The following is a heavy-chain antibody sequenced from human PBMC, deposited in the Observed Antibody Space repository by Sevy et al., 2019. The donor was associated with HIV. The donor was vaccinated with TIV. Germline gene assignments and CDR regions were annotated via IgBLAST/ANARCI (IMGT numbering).Heavy chain of an antibody. CDR2: ISYDGRNNK. J-gene: IGHJ4*02. Sequence: GWSLRLSCAASGFTFTYAWMSWVRQAPGKGLEWVAVISYDGRNNKYNVDSVKGRFTISRDNSKNTLFLQMNSLRAEDSAIYYCARDRGEILHSAFDYWGQGTLVTVSS. CDR1: GFTFTYAW. V-gene: IGHV3-30*03. D-gene: IGHD3-16*01. CDR3: ARDRGEILHSAFDY.